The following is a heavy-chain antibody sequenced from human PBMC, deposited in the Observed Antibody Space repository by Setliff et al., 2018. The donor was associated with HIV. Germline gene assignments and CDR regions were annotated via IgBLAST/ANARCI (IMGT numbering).Heavy chain of an antibody. CDR3: AKEYYGSGSRYYYYYYMDV. V-gene: IGHV3-9*01. Sequence: GGSLRLSCAASGFTFDDYAMHWVRQAPGKGLEWVSSISWNSGRIGYADSVKGRFTISRDNAKSSLYLQMNSLRVEDTALYYCAKEYYGSGSRYYYYYYMDVWGKGTTVTVSS. D-gene: IGHD3-10*01. J-gene: IGHJ6*03. CDR1: GFTFDDYA. CDR2: ISWNSGRI.